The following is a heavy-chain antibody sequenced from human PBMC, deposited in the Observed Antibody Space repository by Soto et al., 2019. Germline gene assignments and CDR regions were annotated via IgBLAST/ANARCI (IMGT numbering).Heavy chain of an antibody. CDR3: AIGYCSSTSCYTSQNPYYYGMDV. D-gene: IGHD2-2*02. CDR2: IYPGDSDT. Sequence: GESLKISCKGSGYSFTSYWIGWVRQMPGKGLEWMGIIYPGDSDTRYSPSFQGQVTISADKSISTAYLQWSSLKASDTAMYYCAIGYCSSTSCYTSQNPYYYGMDVWGKGTTVTASS. CDR1: GYSFTSYW. V-gene: IGHV5-51*01. J-gene: IGHJ6*04.